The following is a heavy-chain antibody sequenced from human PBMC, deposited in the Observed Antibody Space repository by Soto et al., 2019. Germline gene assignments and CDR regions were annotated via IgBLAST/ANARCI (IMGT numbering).Heavy chain of an antibody. Sequence: PGGSLRLSCAASGFTLGNYWMNWVRQAPGKGLEWVAIITDDGSNKYYADSVKGRFTISRDNPKNTLYLQMNSLRAEDTAVYYCAKDRALLRFLEWLLDDAFDIWGQGTMVTVSS. CDR2: ITDDGSNK. J-gene: IGHJ3*02. CDR3: AKDRALLRFLEWLLDDAFDI. D-gene: IGHD3-3*01. CDR1: GFTLGNYW. V-gene: IGHV3-30*18.